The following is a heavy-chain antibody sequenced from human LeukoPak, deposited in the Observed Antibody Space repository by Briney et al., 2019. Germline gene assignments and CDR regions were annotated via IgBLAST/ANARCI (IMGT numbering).Heavy chain of an antibody. V-gene: IGHV4-34*01. D-gene: IGHD4-17*01. CDR1: GGSFSGYY. CDR3: ARVTTEYRFFDY. J-gene: IGHJ4*02. Sequence: PSETLSLTCAVYGGSFSGYYWSWIRQPPGKGLEWIGYIYYSGSTYYNPSLKSRVTISVDTSKNQFSLKLSSVTAADTAVYYCARVTTEYRFFDYWGQGTLVTVSS. CDR2: IYYSGST.